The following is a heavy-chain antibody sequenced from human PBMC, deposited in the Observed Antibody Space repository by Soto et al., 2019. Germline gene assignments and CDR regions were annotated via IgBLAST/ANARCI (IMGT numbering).Heavy chain of an antibody. CDR1: GITVNTNS. D-gene: IGHD6-13*01. Sequence: EVQLVQSGGDLVQPGGSLRLSCAVSGITVNTNSMSWVRQAPGQGLEWVSVIYGDGTTYYADSVKGRFTISRDLSKNSLHLQMNSLRGEDTAVYYCVRDFGSTWYVFDYWGQGTLVTVSS. CDR2: IYGDGTT. V-gene: IGHV3-66*01. CDR3: VRDFGSTWYVFDY. J-gene: IGHJ4*02.